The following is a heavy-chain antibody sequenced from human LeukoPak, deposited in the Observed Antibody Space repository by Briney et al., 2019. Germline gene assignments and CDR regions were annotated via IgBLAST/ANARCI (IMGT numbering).Heavy chain of an antibody. CDR3: ARGHFLRADFWSGFRRPNFYYYMDV. J-gene: IGHJ6*03. CDR2: FSTSGSS. CDR1: NDSISIYY. V-gene: IGHV4-4*07. D-gene: IGHD3-3*01. Sequence: SETLSLTCTVSNDSISIYYWSWIRQPAGRGLEWIGRFSTSGSSNYNPSLKSRVTISVDKSKNQFSLRLSSVTAAHTAVYYCARGHFLRADFWSGFRRPNFYYYMDVWGKGTTVTVSS.